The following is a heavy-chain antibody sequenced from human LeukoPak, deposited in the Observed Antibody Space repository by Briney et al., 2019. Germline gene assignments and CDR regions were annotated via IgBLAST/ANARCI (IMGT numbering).Heavy chain of an antibody. Sequence: EASVKVSCKASGYTFTSYGISWVRQAPGQGLEWMGWISAYNGNTNYAQKLQGRATMTTDTSTSTAYMELRSLRSDDTAVYYCARDGYSSGWYVAFDIWGQGTMVTVSS. CDR1: GYTFTSYG. CDR2: ISAYNGNT. CDR3: ARDGYSSGWYVAFDI. J-gene: IGHJ3*02. D-gene: IGHD6-19*01. V-gene: IGHV1-18*04.